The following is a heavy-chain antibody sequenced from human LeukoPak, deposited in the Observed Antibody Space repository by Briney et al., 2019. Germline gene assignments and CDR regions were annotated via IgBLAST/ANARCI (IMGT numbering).Heavy chain of an antibody. D-gene: IGHD6-19*01. CDR1: GLTFNSYW. J-gene: IGHJ4*02. CDR2: INGDASNT. V-gene: IGHV3-74*03. Sequence: PGGSLRLSCAASGLTFNSYWMHWVRQVAGKGLVWVARINGDASNTTYADSVKGRFTISRDNAKNTLYLQMNSLRAEDTAVYYCAKTPYSSGWYYFDYWGQGTLVTVSS. CDR3: AKTPYSSGWYYFDY.